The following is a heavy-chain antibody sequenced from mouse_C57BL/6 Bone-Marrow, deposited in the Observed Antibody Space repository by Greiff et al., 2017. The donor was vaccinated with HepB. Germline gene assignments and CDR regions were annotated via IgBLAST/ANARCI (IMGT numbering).Heavy chain of an antibody. D-gene: IGHD2-1*01. CDR2: IDPSDSYT. CDR3: ARTPGGFYYGNYGFAY. V-gene: IGHV1-69*01. J-gene: IGHJ3*01. CDR1: GYTFTSYW. Sequence: QVQLQQPGAELVMPGASVKLSCKASGYTFTSYWMHWVKQRPGQGLEWIEEIDPSDSYTNYNQKFKGKSTLTVDKSSSTAYMQLSSLTSEDSAVYYCARTPGGFYYGNYGFAYWGQGTLVTVSA.